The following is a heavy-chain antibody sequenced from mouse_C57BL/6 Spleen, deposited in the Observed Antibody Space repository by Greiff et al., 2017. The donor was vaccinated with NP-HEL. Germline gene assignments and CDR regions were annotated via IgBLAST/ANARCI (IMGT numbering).Heavy chain of an antibody. J-gene: IGHJ1*03. CDR2: INPYNGDT. D-gene: IGHD1-1*01. Sequence: DVQLQESGPELVKPGDSVKISCKASGYSFTGYFMNWVMQSHGKSLEWIGRINPYNGDTFYNQKFKGKATLTVDKSSSTAHMELRSLTSEDSAVYYCARWGYGSTYWYFDVWGTGTTVTVSS. CDR1: GYSFTGYF. V-gene: IGHV1-20*01. CDR3: ARWGYGSTYWYFDV.